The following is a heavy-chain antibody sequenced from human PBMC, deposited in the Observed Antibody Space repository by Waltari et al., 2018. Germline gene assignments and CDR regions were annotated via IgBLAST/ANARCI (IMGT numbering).Heavy chain of an antibody. J-gene: IGHJ4*02. V-gene: IGHV3-23*04. CDR1: GFTFGYYA. CDR3: ARDARSPGRPLDY. Sequence: EVQLAESGGGLVQPGGSLRLSCAGSGFTFGYYAMNWVRQAPGKGLEWVSHINGNGDYINYADSVKDRFTISRDNSKNTLSLQMNSLRGEDTAVYFCARDARSPGRPLDYWGQGTLVTVSS. D-gene: IGHD3-10*01. CDR2: INGNGDYI.